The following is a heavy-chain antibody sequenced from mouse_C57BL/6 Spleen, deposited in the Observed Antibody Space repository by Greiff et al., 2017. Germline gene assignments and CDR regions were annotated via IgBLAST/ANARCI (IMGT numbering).Heavy chain of an antibody. D-gene: IGHD4-1*01. V-gene: IGHV1-82*01. Sequence: QVQLQQSGPELVKPGASVKISCKASGYAFSSSWMHWVKQRPGKGLEWIGRIYPGDGDTNYNGKFKGKATLTADTSSSTAYMQLSSLTSEDSAVYFGARSVWDREFAYWGQGTLLTVSA. CDR3: ARSVWDREFAY. CDR1: GYAFSSSW. J-gene: IGHJ3*01. CDR2: IYPGDGDT.